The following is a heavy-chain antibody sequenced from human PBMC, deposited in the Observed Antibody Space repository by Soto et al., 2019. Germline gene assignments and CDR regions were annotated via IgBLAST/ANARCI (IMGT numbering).Heavy chain of an antibody. D-gene: IGHD3-3*01. CDR3: ARERLEWLLDGYYYYDMDV. CDR2: IWYDGSNK. Sequence: GGSLRLSCAASGFTFSSYGMHWVRQAPCKGLEWVAVIWYDGSNKYYADSVKGRFTISRDNSKNTLYLQMNSLRAEDTAVYYCARERLEWLLDGYYYYDMDVWGQGTTVTVS. CDR1: GFTFSSYG. V-gene: IGHV3-33*01. J-gene: IGHJ6*02.